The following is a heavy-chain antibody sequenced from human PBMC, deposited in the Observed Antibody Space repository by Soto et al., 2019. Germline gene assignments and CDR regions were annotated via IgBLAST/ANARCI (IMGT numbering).Heavy chain of an antibody. CDR3: AKTGFGRYCSSTSCVHFDY. CDR1: GFTFTTYA. D-gene: IGHD2-2*01. Sequence: EVQVLECGGGLVQPGGSLRLSCVASGFTFTTYAMTWVRQAPGKRLEWVSIISGSGGSTHYADSVKGRFIISRDNSNNPLYLQMNGLRAEDTAVYYCAKTGFGRYCSSTSCVHFDYWGQGTLVTVSS. CDR2: ISGSGGST. J-gene: IGHJ4*02. V-gene: IGHV3-23*01.